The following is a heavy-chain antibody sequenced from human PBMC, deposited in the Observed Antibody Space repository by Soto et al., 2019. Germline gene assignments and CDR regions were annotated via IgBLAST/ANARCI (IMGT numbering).Heavy chain of an antibody. CDR2: IYHSGSI. V-gene: IGHV4-4*02. D-gene: IGHD3-10*01. Sequence: QVQLQESGPGLVKPSGTLSLTCTVSNASISSRKWWTWVRQTPGKGLEWIGEIYHSGSINHNPSPKSRVPMSVDKSNNQFSLKMTSVTAADTAVYYCASKFGELLADAFDIWGQGTVVTVSS. CDR1: NASISSRKW. CDR3: ASKFGELLADAFDI. J-gene: IGHJ3*02.